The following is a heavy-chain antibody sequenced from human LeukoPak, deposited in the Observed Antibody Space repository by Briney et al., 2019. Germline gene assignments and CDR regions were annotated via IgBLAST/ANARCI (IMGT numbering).Heavy chain of an antibody. CDR1: GFTFSSYG. V-gene: IGHV3-30*18. Sequence: GGSLRLSCAASGFTFSSYGMHWVRQAPGKGLEWVAVISYDGSNKYYADSVKGRFTISRDNSKNTLYLQMNSLRAEDTAVYYCAKDLGTVTTYYYYGMDVWGQGTTVTVSS. CDR3: AKDLGTVTTYYYYGMDV. CDR2: ISYDGSNK. D-gene: IGHD4-17*01. J-gene: IGHJ6*02.